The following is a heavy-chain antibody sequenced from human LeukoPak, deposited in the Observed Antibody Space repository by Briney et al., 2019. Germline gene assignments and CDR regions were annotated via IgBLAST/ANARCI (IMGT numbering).Heavy chain of an antibody. CDR3: ARDWGRYSSSWYGSY. V-gene: IGHV3-21*01. D-gene: IGHD6-13*01. Sequence: GGSLRLSCAASGFTFSSYSMNWVRQAPGKGLEWVSSISSSSSYICYADSVKGRFTISRDNAKNSLYLQMNSLRAEDTAVYYCARDWGRYSSSWYGSYWGQGTLVTVSS. CDR2: ISSSSSYI. CDR1: GFTFSSYS. J-gene: IGHJ4*02.